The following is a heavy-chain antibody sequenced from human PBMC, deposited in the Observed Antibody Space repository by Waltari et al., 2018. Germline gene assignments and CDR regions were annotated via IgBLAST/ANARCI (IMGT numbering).Heavy chain of an antibody. CDR1: GGTFSSYA. V-gene: IGHV1-69*01. CDR2: IMPRLGTA. D-gene: IGHD3-3*01. Sequence: QVQLVQSGAAVKKPGSSVKVYCKDSGGTFSSYAISWVRQAPGQGLEWMGGIMPRLGTAKYAQKFQGRVTIAADEATSTAYMELSSLRSEDTAVYYCARGPDFWSVIPDYWGQGTLVTVSS. CDR3: ARGPDFWSVIPDY. J-gene: IGHJ4*02.